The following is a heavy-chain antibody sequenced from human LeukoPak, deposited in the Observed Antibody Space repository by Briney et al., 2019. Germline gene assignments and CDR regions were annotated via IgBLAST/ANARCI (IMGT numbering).Heavy chain of an antibody. CDR3: ARVYNPDFYYHMDV. J-gene: IGHJ6*03. Sequence: SETLSLTCTVSGGSISSYYWGWIRQPPGKGLEWIGSMFYGGSTYYNPSLKSRVTVSLDTSKYQFSLKLTSVSAADTAIYYCARVYNPDFYYHMDVWGKGTTVTVSS. CDR2: MFYGGST. D-gene: IGHD1-14*01. CDR1: GGSISSYY. V-gene: IGHV4-39*07.